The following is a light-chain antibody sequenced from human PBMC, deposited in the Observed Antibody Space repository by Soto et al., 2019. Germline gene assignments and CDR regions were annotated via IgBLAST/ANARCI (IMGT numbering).Light chain of an antibody. J-gene: IGKJ4*01. V-gene: IGKV3-20*01. CDR2: GAS. CDR3: QQYGSSPLT. CDR1: QGVTTAY. Sequence: EVVLTQSPGTLSLSPGERATLSCRASQGVTTAYLAWYQHKPGQAPGLLIYGASNRATGIPDRFSGSGSGTDFTLTISRLEPEDFAVYYCQQYGSSPLTFGGGTKVEIK.